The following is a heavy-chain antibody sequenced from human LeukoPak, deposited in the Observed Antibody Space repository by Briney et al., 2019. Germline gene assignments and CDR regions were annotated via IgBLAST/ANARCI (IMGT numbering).Heavy chain of an antibody. CDR2: IYYSGST. CDR3: ARHEAPVVPAATGWAVGY. D-gene: IGHD2-2*01. V-gene: IGHV4-59*08. CDR1: GGSINSYY. J-gene: IGHJ4*02. Sequence: SETLSLTCTVSGGSINSYYWSWIRQPPGKVLEWIGYIYYSGSTNYNPSLRSRVTISVDTSKNQFSLKLSSVTAADTAVYYCARHEAPVVPAATGWAVGYWGQGTLVTVSS.